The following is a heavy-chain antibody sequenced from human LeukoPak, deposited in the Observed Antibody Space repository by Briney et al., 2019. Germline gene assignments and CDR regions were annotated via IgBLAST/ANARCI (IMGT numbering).Heavy chain of an antibody. J-gene: IGHJ6*02. CDR3: ARGPDVYSSSWYGGGMDV. CDR1: GGSFSGYC. V-gene: IGHV4-34*01. Sequence: RASETLSLTCAVYGGSFSGYCWSWIRQPPGKGLEWIGEINHSGSTNYNPSLKSRVTISVDTSKNQFSLKLSSVTAADTAVYYCARGPDVYSSSWYGGGMDVWGQGTTVTVSS. CDR2: INHSGST. D-gene: IGHD6-13*01.